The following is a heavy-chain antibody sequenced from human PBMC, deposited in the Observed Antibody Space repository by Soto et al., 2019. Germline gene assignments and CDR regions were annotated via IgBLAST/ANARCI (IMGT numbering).Heavy chain of an antibody. CDR1: GFAFSNYA. J-gene: IGHJ6*02. CDR3: ANTKFRGVVVNV. Sequence: GGSLTRSFSAPGFAFSNYAMGWGRQAPGKGLEWVSDIIDSGASTYYADSVKGRFTISRDNSKNTLYLQMNSLRAEDTAVYYCANTKFRGVVVNVWGQGTTVTVSS. CDR2: IIDSGAST. V-gene: IGHV3-23*01. D-gene: IGHD3-10*01.